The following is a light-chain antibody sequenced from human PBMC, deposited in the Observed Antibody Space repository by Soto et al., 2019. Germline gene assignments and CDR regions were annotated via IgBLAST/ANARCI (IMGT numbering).Light chain of an antibody. V-gene: IGKV3-20*01. CDR1: QSVSSNY. CDR2: RAS. Sequence: EIVLTQSQGTLSLSPGEGATLSCGASQSVSSNYLAWYQQKPCESPSLLSYRASTRATGIPDRFSGSGYGTDFTLNINSLDPEDCAVYFCQQYGTSVTFGQGTRLEIK. J-gene: IGKJ5*01. CDR3: QQYGTSVT.